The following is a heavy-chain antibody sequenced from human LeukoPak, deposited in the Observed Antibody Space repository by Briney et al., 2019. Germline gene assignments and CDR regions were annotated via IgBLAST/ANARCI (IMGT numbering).Heavy chain of an antibody. CDR1: GGSFSGYY. CDR3: ARVAYDSSGYPYYYYYMDV. V-gene: IGHV4-34*01. J-gene: IGHJ6*03. CDR2: INHSGST. D-gene: IGHD3-22*01. Sequence: SETLSLTCAVYGGSFSGYYWSWIRQPPGKGLEWIGEINHSGSTNYNPSLKSRVTISADTSKNQFSLKLSSVTAADTAVYYCARVAYDSSGYPYYYYYMDVWGKGTTVTVSS.